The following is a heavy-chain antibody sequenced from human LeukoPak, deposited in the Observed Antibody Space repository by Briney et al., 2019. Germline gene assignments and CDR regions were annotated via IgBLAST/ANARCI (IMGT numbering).Heavy chain of an antibody. CDR2: ISGSGGST. CDR3: AKGGVGDGYNYGRIDY. CDR1: GFTFSSYA. Sequence: PGGSLRLSCAASGFTFSSYAMGWVRQAPGKGLEWVSAISGSGGSTYYADSVKGRFTISRDNSKNTLYLQMNSLRAEDTAVYYCAKGGVGDGYNYGRIDYWGQGTLVTVSS. V-gene: IGHV3-23*01. D-gene: IGHD5-24*01. J-gene: IGHJ4*02.